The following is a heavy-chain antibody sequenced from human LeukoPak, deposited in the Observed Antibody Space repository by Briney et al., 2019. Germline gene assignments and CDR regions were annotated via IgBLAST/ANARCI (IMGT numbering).Heavy chain of an antibody. CDR3: AKGRNSDSSGYYVIDY. CDR1: GFSFRTYA. CDR2: TSASGGTT. Sequence: GGSLRLSCAASGFSFRTYAMSWVRQAPGKGLEWVSGTSASGGTTYYGDSVKGRFTISRDNSKNTVFLQMNSLRAEDTAIYYCAKGRNSDSSGYYVIDYWGQGTLVTVSS. V-gene: IGHV3-23*01. J-gene: IGHJ4*02. D-gene: IGHD3-22*01.